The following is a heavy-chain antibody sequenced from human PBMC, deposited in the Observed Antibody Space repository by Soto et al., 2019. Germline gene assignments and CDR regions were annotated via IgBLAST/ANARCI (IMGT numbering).Heavy chain of an antibody. Sequence: SVKVSCKASGGTFSSYAISWVRQAPGQGLEWMGGIIPIFGTANYAQKFQGRVTITADESTSTAYMELSSLRSEDTAVYYCANYAYGDYPLSRDYYYYGMDVWGQGTTVTVSS. D-gene: IGHD4-17*01. CDR3: ANYAYGDYPLSRDYYYYGMDV. CDR1: GGTFSSYA. CDR2: IIPIFGTA. J-gene: IGHJ6*02. V-gene: IGHV1-69*13.